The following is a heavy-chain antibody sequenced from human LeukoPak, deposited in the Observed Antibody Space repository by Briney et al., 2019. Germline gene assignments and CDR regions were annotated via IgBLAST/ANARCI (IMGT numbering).Heavy chain of an antibody. CDR2: INPNSGGT. D-gene: IGHD3-16*01. CDR1: GYTFTGYY. J-gene: IGHJ4*02. V-gene: IGHV1-2*02. Sequence: ASVKVSCKASGYTFTGYYMHWVRQAPGQGLEWMGWINPNSGGTNYAQKFQGRVTMTRDTSISTAYMELSRLRSDDTAVYYCARAGPKLPGGSSYLGENLPDYWGQGTLVTVSS. CDR3: ARAGPKLPGGSSYLGENLPDY.